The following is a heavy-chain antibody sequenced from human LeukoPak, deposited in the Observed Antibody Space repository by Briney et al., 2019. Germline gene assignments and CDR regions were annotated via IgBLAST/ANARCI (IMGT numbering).Heavy chain of an antibody. J-gene: IGHJ4*02. V-gene: IGHV4-39*01. D-gene: IGHD3-3*01. CDR2: IYYSGST. CDR1: GFTFSSYA. CDR3: ARPGSRSIFGVVTYYFDY. Sequence: PGGSLRLSCAASGFTFSSYAMSWVRQAPGKGLEWIGSIYYSGSTYYNPSLKSRVTISVDTSKNQFSLKLSSVTAADTAVYYCARPGSRSIFGVVTYYFDYWGQGTLVTVSS.